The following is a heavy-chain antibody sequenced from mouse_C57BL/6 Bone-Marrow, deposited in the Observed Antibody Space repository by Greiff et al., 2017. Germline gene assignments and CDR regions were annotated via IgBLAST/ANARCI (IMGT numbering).Heavy chain of an antibody. CDR3: SSFDGYDFDF. Sequence: VQLKESGAELVRPGASVKLSCTASGFNIKDDYIHWVKQRPEQGLEWIGWIDPEIGDTEYASKFQGKATITSDTSSNTAYLQRSSLTSDDTAVYYSSSFDGYDFDFWCQGTPLTVAS. CDR2: IDPEIGDT. CDR1: GFNIKDDY. J-gene: IGHJ2*01. D-gene: IGHD2-3*01. V-gene: IGHV14-4*01.